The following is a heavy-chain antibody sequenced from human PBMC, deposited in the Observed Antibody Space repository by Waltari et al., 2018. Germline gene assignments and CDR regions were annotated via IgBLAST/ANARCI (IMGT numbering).Heavy chain of an antibody. Sequence: QVQLVQSGAEVKKPGASVKVSCKASGYTFTSYAMHWVRQAPGQRLEWMGWINAGNGNTKYSQEVQGRVTITRDTSASTAYMELSSLRSEDMAVYYCARGSRQPYYYYYMDVWGKGTTVTVSS. D-gene: IGHD3-10*01. CDR1: GYTFTSYA. CDR3: ARGSRQPYYYYYMDV. CDR2: INAGNGNT. V-gene: IGHV1-3*03. J-gene: IGHJ6*03.